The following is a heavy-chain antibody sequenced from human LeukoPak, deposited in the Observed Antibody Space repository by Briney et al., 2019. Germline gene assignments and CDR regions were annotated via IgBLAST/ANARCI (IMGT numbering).Heavy chain of an antibody. CDR3: YNTACTGC. V-gene: IGHV3-48*01. D-gene: IGHD5-18*01. CDR2: ISSSSTSI. Sequence: GGSLRLSCAASGFTFSSYSMNRVRQAPGKGLEWVSYISSSSTSIYYADSLKGRFTISRDNAKNTLYLQMNSLRAEDTAVYFMYNTACTGCWGQGTLVTVSS. J-gene: IGHJ4*02. CDR1: GFTFSSYS.